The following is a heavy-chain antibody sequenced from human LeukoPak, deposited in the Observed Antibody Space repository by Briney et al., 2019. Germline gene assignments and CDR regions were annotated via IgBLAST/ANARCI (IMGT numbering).Heavy chain of an antibody. D-gene: IGHD5-18*01. CDR2: ISSSSSYI. J-gene: IGHJ4*02. CDR3: ARDPGDTAMDFDY. CDR1: GFTFSSYS. V-gene: IGHV3-21*01. Sequence: GGSLRLSCAASGFTFSSYSMNWVRQAPGKGLEWVSSISSSSSYIYYADSVKGRFTISRDNAKNSLYLQMNSLRAEDTAVYYCARDPGDTAMDFDYWGQGTLVTVSS.